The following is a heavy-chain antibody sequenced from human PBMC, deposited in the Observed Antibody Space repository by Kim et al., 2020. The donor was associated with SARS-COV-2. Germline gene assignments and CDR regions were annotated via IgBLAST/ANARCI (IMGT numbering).Heavy chain of an antibody. Sequence: SETLSLTCTVSGGSISSGGYYWSWIRQHPGKGLEWIGYIYYSGSTYYNPSLKSRVTISVDTSKNQFSLKLSSVTAADTAVYYCASLYQVTMDYWGQGTLVTVSS. CDR1: GGSISSGGYY. CDR3: ASLYQVTMDY. CDR2: IYYSGST. D-gene: IGHD4-17*01. V-gene: IGHV4-31*03. J-gene: IGHJ4*02.